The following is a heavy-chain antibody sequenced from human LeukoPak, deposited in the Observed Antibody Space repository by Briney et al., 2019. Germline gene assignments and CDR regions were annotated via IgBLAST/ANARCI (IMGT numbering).Heavy chain of an antibody. D-gene: IGHD6-13*01. CDR3: AREEQELVRDYYYYMDV. CDR2: MSYDGSHT. CDR1: GFIFSNFA. V-gene: IGHV3-30*01. Sequence: PGGSLRLSCAASGFIFSNFAMRWVRQAPGKGLEWVALMSYDGSHTYYADSMKGRFTISRDNSRNVLYLQMTSLSGDDSAVYYCAREEQELVRDYYYYMDVWGKGTTVTVSS. J-gene: IGHJ6*03.